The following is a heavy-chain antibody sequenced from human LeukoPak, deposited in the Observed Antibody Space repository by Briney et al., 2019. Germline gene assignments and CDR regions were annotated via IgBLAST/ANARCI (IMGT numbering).Heavy chain of an antibody. Sequence: GGSLRLSCAASGFTFSSYWMHRVRQAPGKGLVWVSRINSDGSSTSYADSVKGRFTISRDNAKNTLYLQMNSLRAEDTAVYYCARDQGYYDILTGYSAAAFDIWGQGTMVTVSS. V-gene: IGHV3-74*01. CDR2: INSDGSST. CDR1: GFTFSSYW. CDR3: ARDQGYYDILTGYSAAAFDI. J-gene: IGHJ3*02. D-gene: IGHD3-9*01.